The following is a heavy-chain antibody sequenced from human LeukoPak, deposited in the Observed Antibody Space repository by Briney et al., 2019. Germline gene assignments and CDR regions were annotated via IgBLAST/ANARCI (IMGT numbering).Heavy chain of an antibody. J-gene: IGHJ4*02. Sequence: SETLSLTCTVSGASISSSSYYGAWIRQPPGKGLERIVSIYFIGSTYYNTSLKSRFTISVDTSKNQFSLNLSSVTAADTAVYYCARGIIGTFDFWGQGILVSVSS. CDR1: GASISSSSYY. V-gene: IGHV4-39*02. D-gene: IGHD1-7*01. CDR2: IYFIGST. CDR3: ARGIIGTFDF.